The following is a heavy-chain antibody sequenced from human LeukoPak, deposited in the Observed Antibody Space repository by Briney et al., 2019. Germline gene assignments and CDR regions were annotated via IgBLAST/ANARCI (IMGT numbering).Heavy chain of an antibody. D-gene: IGHD6-13*01. Sequence: GVLRLSCAASGFTFSSYSMNWVRQAPGKGLEWVSSISSSSSYIYYADSVKGRFTISRDNAKNSLYLQMNSLRAEDTAVYYCARGQQLGQNYFDYWGQGTLVTVSS. J-gene: IGHJ4*02. CDR2: ISSSSSYI. V-gene: IGHV3-21*01. CDR3: ARGQQLGQNYFDY. CDR1: GFTFSSYS.